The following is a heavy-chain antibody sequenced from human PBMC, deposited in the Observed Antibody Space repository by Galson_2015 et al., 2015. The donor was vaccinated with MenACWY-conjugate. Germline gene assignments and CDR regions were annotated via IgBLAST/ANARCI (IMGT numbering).Heavy chain of an antibody. CDR1: GFTFNNYW. CDR2: INVDGSEE. D-gene: IGHD6-19*01. Sequence: SLRLSCATSGFTFNNYWMTWVRQAPGEGLEWVANINVDGSEENYMDSVRGRFTISRDNAKNSLFLQVNTLRAEDTAVYYCARGTLAVAGTDYWGQGTLVTVSS. V-gene: IGHV3-7*01. J-gene: IGHJ4*02. CDR3: ARGTLAVAGTDY.